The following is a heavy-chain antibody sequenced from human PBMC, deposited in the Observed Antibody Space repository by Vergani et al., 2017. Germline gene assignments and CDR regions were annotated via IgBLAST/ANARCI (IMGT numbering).Heavy chain of an antibody. Sequence: QVQLQESGPGLVKPSETLSLTCTVSDDSISTHYWSWIRQPPGKGLEWIGFIYASGSTNYNTSLKSRVTISVDTSKNQFSLKLSSVTAADTAVYYCARMSPPDPFIRGYEYGMDVWGQGTTVTVSS. CDR1: DDSISTHY. J-gene: IGHJ6*02. CDR3: ARMSPPDPFIRGYEYGMDV. CDR2: IYASGST. V-gene: IGHV4-4*09. D-gene: IGHD2-15*01.